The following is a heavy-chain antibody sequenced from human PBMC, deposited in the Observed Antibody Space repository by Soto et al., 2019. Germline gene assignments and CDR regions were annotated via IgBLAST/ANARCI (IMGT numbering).Heavy chain of an antibody. D-gene: IGHD3-10*01. CDR1: GFTFSNYQ. V-gene: IGHV3-7*01. J-gene: IGHJ4*02. CDR2: IKQDGSEK. Sequence: GALRLPCAAPGFTFSNYQMNRVRQAPGKGLEWVANIKQDGSEKYYVDSVKGRFTISRDNAKNSLYLQMNSLRAEDTAVYYCARVAPYYYGSGSYYFDYWGQGTLVTVSS. CDR3: ARVAPYYYGSGSYYFDY.